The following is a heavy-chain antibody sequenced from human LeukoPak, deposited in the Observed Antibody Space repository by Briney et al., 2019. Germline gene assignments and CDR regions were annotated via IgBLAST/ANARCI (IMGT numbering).Heavy chain of an antibody. V-gene: IGHV5-51*01. CDR3: ARQRGYDFWSGYSADYYFDY. Sequence: GESLKISRKGSGYSFTSYWIGWVRQMPGKGLEWMGIIYPGVSDTRYSPSFQGQVTISADKSISTAYLQWSSLKASDTAMYYCARQRGYDFWSGYSADYYFDYWGQGTLVTISS. CDR1: GYSFTSYW. J-gene: IGHJ4*02. CDR2: IYPGVSDT. D-gene: IGHD3-3*01.